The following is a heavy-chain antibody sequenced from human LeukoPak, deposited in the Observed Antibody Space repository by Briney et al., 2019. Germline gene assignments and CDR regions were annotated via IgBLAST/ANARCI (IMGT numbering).Heavy chain of an antibody. V-gene: IGHV3-7*03. D-gene: IGHD6-19*01. CDR1: GFSFSRYW. J-gene: IGHJ4*02. Sequence: GGSLRLSCATSGFSFSRYWMSWVRQAPGKGLEWVAHIKEDGHENYYVDSVKGRFTISRDNAKNSLYLQMNSLRAEDTAVYFCARRSGVAVAGAFDYWGQGTLVTVSS. CDR2: IKEDGHEN. CDR3: ARRSGVAVAGAFDY.